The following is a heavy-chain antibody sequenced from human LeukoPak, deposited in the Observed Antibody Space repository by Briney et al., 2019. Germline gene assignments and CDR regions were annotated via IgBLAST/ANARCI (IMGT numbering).Heavy chain of an antibody. CDR1: GFTFDDYG. D-gene: IGHD6-19*01. Sequence: GGSLRLSCAASGFTFDDYGMSWVRQAPGKGLEWVSGINWNGGSTGYADSVKGRFTISRDNAKNSLYLQMNSLRAEDTALYHCAREIGTPRGVAGRQYNWFDPWGQGTLVTVSS. CDR2: INWNGGST. J-gene: IGHJ5*02. CDR3: AREIGTPRGVAGRQYNWFDP. V-gene: IGHV3-20*01.